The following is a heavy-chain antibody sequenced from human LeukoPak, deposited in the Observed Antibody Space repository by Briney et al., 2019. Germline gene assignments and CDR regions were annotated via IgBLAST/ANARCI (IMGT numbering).Heavy chain of an antibody. CDR1: RFSFSNYW. J-gene: IGHJ4*02. Sequence: GGSLRLSCTPSRFSFSNYWMAWVRQAPGKGLEWVGNINQDGSESNYVDSVKGRFTISRDNAKNSLFLQMNSLRVEDTAVYYCARRAGAYSHPYDYWGQGTLVTVSS. D-gene: IGHD4/OR15-4a*01. CDR3: ARRAGAYSHPYDY. V-gene: IGHV3-7*01. CDR2: INQDGSES.